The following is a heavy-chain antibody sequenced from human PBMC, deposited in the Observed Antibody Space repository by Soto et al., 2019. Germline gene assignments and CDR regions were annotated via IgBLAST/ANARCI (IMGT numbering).Heavy chain of an antibody. D-gene: IGHD3-22*01. V-gene: IGHV1-2*02. CDR2: INPNSGDT. CDR1: GYTFTGYF. Sequence: APVKVSCKASGYTFTGYFMHWVRQAPGQGLEWMGWINPNSGDTNYVQKFQGRVTMTRDMSISTVYMDLRRLTSDDTAVYYCARVRTYYDRSGSLDYWGQGTLVTVSS. J-gene: IGHJ4*02. CDR3: ARVRTYYDRSGSLDY.